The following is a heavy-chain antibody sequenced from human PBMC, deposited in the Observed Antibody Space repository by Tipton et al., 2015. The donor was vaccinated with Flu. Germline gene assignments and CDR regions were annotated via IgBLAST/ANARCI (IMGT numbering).Heavy chain of an antibody. V-gene: IGHV4-34*01. CDR2: INHSGNT. Sequence: GLVKPSETLSLSCAVHGGSFSGYYWSWVRQAPGKGLEWIGEINHSGNTNYNPSLESRVTISIDTSKNQFFLKLSSVTAADTAVYYCASVFGEWGQGTLVPVSS. D-gene: IGHD3-10*01. CDR1: GGSFSGYY. J-gene: IGHJ4*02. CDR3: ASVFGE.